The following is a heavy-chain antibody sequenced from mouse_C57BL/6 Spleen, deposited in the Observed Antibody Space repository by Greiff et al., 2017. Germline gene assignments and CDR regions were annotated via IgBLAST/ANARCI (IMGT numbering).Heavy chain of an antibody. Sequence: VQLQQSGPELVKPGASVKMSCKASGYTFTDYNMHWVKQSHGKSLEWIGYINPNNGGTSYNQKFKGKATLTVNKSSSTAYMELRSLTSEDSAVYYCARSSLYYDYDPYYYAMDYWGQGTSVTVSS. V-gene: IGHV1-22*01. J-gene: IGHJ4*01. CDR2: INPNNGGT. CDR1: GYTFTDYN. D-gene: IGHD2-4*01. CDR3: ARSSLYYDYDPYYYAMDY.